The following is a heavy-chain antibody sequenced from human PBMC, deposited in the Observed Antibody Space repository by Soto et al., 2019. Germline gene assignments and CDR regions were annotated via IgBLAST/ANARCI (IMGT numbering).Heavy chain of an antibody. Sequence: GGSLRLSCAASGFTFSSHAMSWVRQAPGKGLEWVSAISGTDGTPYYADSVRGRFTISRDNSKNTLYLQMNSLRAEDTALYYCAKEGYCTNAVCYTGWFESWGQGTLVTVS. CDR1: GFTFSSHA. CDR3: AKEGYCTNAVCYTGWFES. CDR2: ISGTDGTP. D-gene: IGHD2-8*01. J-gene: IGHJ5*01. V-gene: IGHV3-23*01.